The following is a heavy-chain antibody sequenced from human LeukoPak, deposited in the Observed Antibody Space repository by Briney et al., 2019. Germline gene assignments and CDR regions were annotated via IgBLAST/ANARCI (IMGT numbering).Heavy chain of an antibody. CDR1: GGSISSYY. V-gene: IGHV4-59*01. CDR3: ARFRDSSGYYSNAFDI. D-gene: IGHD3-22*01. J-gene: IGHJ3*02. Sequence: SETLSLTCTISGGSISSYYWSWIRQPPGKGLEWIGYIYYSGSTNYNPSLKSRVTISVDTSKNHFSLKLSSVTAADTAVYYCARFRDSSGYYSNAFDIWGQGTMVTVSS. CDR2: IYYSGST.